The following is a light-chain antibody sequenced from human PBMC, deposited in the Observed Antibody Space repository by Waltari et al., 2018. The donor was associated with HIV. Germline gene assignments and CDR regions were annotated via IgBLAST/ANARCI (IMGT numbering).Light chain of an antibody. J-gene: IGLJ3*02. V-gene: IGLV1-40*01. CDR2: ATS. CDR1: NSNIGSTYD. Sequence: QSVLTQPPSVSGAPGQRVTISCTGSNSNIGSTYDVHWYLLLPGKAPKLLIDATSNRPSGVPDRFSVSKSGASASLAITGLQAEDEADYSCQSYDSRLSAWVFGGGTKVTVL. CDR3: QSYDSRLSAWV.